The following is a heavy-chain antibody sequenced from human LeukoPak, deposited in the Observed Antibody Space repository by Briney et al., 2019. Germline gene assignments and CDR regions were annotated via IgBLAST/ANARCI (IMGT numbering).Heavy chain of an antibody. CDR1: GFTFSSYA. V-gene: IGHV3-23*01. Sequence: GGSLRLSCAASGFTFSSYAMSWVRQAPGKGLEWVSAISGSGGSTYYADSVKGRFTVSRDESKNTLYLQMNSLRAEDTAVYYCAREIEAAYYDYWGQGTLVTVSS. CDR3: AREIEAAYYDY. CDR2: ISGSGGST. J-gene: IGHJ4*02. D-gene: IGHD6-13*01.